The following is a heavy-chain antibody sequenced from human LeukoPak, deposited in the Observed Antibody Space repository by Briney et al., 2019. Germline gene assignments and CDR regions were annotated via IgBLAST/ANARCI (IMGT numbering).Heavy chain of an antibody. CDR2: IYYSGST. V-gene: IGHV4-59*08. D-gene: IGHD3-22*01. CDR1: GGSISSYY. J-gene: IGHJ4*02. Sequence: SETLSLTCTVSGGSISSYYWTWIRQPPGKGLEWLGYIYYSGSTNYNPSLKSRVTISVDTSKNQFSLKLSSVTAADTAVYYCARASSSGYWGDYWGQGTLVTVSS. CDR3: ARASSSGYWGDY.